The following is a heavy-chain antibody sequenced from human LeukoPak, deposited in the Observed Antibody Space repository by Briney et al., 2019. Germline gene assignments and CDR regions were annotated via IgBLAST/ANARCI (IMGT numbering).Heavy chain of an antibody. CDR3: ARGPRVGYYDSSGYYHYYFYMDV. Sequence: SETLSLTCTVSGGSISSSSYYWGWIRQPPGKGLEWIGRIYTSGSTNYNPSLKSRVTMSVDTSKTQLSLKLSSVTAADTAVYYCARGPRVGYYDSSGYYHYYFYMDVWGKGTTVTISS. CDR2: IYTSGST. V-gene: IGHV4-61*05. CDR1: GGSISSSSYY. D-gene: IGHD3-22*01. J-gene: IGHJ6*03.